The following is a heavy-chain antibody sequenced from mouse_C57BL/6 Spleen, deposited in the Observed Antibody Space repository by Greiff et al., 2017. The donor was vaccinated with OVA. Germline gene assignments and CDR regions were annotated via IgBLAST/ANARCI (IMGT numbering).Heavy chain of an antibody. CDR1: GFTFSSYA. J-gene: IGHJ4*01. CDR3: ARGYYSSEGAMDY. V-gene: IGHV5-4*03. CDR2: ISDGGSYT. D-gene: IGHD1-1*01. Sequence: EVMLVESGGGLVKPGGSLKLSCAASGFTFSSYAMSWVRQTPEKRLEWVATISDGGSYTYYPDNVKGRFTISRDNAKNNLYLQMSHLKSEDTAIYYCARGYYSSEGAMDYWGQGTSVTVSS.